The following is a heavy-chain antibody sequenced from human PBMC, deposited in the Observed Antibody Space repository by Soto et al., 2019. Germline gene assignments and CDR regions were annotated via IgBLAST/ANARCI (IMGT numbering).Heavy chain of an antibody. CDR2: ISIYNGNT. CDR3: ARDTFGSYYNYSGMDV. V-gene: IGHV1-18*01. Sequence: ASVKVSCKASGYTFSSYGMSWVRQAPGQGLEWMGWISIYNGNTNYAQKLQGRVTLATDTSTSTAYMELRSLTSDDTAMYYCARDTFGSYYNYSGMDVWG. D-gene: IGHD1-26*01. J-gene: IGHJ6*02. CDR1: GYTFSSYG.